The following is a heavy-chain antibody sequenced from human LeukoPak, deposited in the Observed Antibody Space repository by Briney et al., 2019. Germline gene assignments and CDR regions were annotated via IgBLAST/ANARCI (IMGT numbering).Heavy chain of an antibody. J-gene: IGHJ4*02. CDR1: GFTFNNYA. CDR3: AKGDSTYYYDSSGYM. V-gene: IGHV3-23*01. D-gene: IGHD3-22*01. Sequence: PGESLRLSCAASGFTFNNYAMSWVRQAPGKGLEWVSVISGSGGSTDYADSVKGRFTISRDNSKNTLYLQMNSLRAEDTAVYYCAKGDSTYYYDSSGYMWGQGTLVTVSS. CDR2: ISGSGGST.